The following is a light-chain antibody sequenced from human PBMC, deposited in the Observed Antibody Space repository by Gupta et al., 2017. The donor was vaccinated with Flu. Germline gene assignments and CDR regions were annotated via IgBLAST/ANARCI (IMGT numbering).Light chain of an antibody. CDR3: QQRSNWAS. CDR2: ETS. CDR1: QSMSSY. Sequence: PGESPTLSCRASQSMSSYLAWYQQKPGQAPRLLIYETSNRATGIPARFSGSGSGTDFPLTISSLEPEDFAVYYCQQRSNWASFGQGTKVEIK. V-gene: IGKV3-11*01. J-gene: IGKJ1*01.